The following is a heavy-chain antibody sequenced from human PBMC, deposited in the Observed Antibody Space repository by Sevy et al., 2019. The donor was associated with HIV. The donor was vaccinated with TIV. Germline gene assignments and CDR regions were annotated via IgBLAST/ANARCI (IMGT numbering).Heavy chain of an antibody. Sequence: GGSLRLSCAGSGFTFSNAWISWVRQAPGKGLEWVGRIKSKSDGGTTDDAAPVKGRFIISRDDSKNTLFLQMNSLKTEDTAVYYCTTESKSFYYDSSGYYSPTFFDYWGQGTLVTVSS. CDR1: GFTFSNAW. CDR3: TTESKSFYYDSSGYYSPTFFDY. D-gene: IGHD3-22*01. CDR2: IKSKSDGGTT. V-gene: IGHV3-15*01. J-gene: IGHJ4*02.